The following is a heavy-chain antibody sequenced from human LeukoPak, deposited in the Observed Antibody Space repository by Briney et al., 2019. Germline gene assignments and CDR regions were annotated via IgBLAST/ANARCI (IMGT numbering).Heavy chain of an antibody. CDR2: INHSGST. V-gene: IGHV4-39*01. CDR1: GDSISSSPYY. CDR3: AKHYMGSSYNHGLDC. Sequence: SSETLSLTCTVSGDSISSSPYYWSWIRQPPGKGLEWIGEINHSGSTKYNPSLKSRVTISIDTSKNQLSLKLSSVTAADTALYYCAKHYMGSSYNHGLDCWGQGTLVTVSS. J-gene: IGHJ4*02. D-gene: IGHD3-10*01.